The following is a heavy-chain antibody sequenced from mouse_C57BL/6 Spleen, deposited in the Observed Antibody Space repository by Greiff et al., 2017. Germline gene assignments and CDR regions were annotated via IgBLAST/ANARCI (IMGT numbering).Heavy chain of an antibody. CDR3: ARGAGSGYYAMDY. CDR1: GYTFTSYW. J-gene: IGHJ4*01. D-gene: IGHD1-1*02. CDR2: IDPSDSYT. V-gene: IGHV1-59*01. Sequence: VKLQQPGAELVRPGTSVTLSCKASGYTFTSYWMHWVKQRPGQGLEWIGVIDPSDSYTNYNQKFKGKATLTVDTSSSTAYMQLSSLTSEDSAVYYCARGAGSGYYAMDYWGQGTSVTVSS.